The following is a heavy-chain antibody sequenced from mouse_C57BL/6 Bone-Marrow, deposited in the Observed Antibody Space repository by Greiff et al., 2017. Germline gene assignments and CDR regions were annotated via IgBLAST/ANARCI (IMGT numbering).Heavy chain of an antibody. Sequence: EVQRVEPGGGLVKPGGSLKLSCAASGFTFSDYGMHWVRQAPEQGLEWVAYISSGGSAIYYADTVKGRFTISRDNAKNTLFLQMTSLRSEDTAMYYCAAHYYSSSYGAMDDWGQGTSVTVSS. J-gene: IGHJ4*01. CDR1: GFTFSDYG. D-gene: IGHD1-1*01. CDR3: AAHYYSSSYGAMDD. V-gene: IGHV5-17*01. CDR2: ISSGGSAI.